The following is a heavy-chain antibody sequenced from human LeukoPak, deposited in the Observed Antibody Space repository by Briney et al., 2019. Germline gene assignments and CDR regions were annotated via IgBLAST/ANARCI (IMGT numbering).Heavy chain of an antibody. D-gene: IGHD3-9*01. V-gene: IGHV3-23*01. J-gene: IGHJ4*02. CDR1: GFTFSSYA. CDR3: ARGDYDILTGYYGIRIDY. Sequence: GGSLRLSCAASGFTFSSYAMSWVRQAPGKGLEWVSAISGSGGSTYYADSVKGRFTISRDNSKNTLYLQMNSLRAEDTAVYYCARGDYDILTGYYGIRIDYWGQGTLVTVSS. CDR2: ISGSGGST.